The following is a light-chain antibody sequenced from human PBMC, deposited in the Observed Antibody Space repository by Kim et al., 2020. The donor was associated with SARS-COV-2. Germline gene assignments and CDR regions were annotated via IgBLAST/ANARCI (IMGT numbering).Light chain of an antibody. CDR3: QQYDNSLWT. J-gene: IGKJ1*01. Sequence: EIVLTQSPDTLSLSPGERATLSCRASQSVSSSYLAWYQQKPGQAPRLLIYSASSRAAGIPDRFSGSGSGTDFTLTISRLEPEDFALYHCQQYDNSLWTFGQGTKVDIK. CDR2: SAS. CDR1: QSVSSSY. V-gene: IGKV3-20*01.